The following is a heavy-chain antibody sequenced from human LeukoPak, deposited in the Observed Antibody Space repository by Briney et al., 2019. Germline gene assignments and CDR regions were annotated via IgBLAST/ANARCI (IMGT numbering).Heavy chain of an antibody. J-gene: IGHJ3*02. Sequence: ASVKVSCKASGYTFTGYYMHWVRQAPGQGLEWMGWINPNSGGTNYAQKFQGRVTMTRDTSIGTAYMELSRLRSDDTAVYYCARERSLYGDYLDAFDIWGQGTMVTVSS. CDR1: GYTFTGYY. CDR3: ARERSLYGDYLDAFDI. CDR2: INPNSGGT. D-gene: IGHD4-17*01. V-gene: IGHV1-2*02.